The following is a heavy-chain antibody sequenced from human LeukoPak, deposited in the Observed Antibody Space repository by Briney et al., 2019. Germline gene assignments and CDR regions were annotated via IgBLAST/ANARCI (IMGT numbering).Heavy chain of an antibody. V-gene: IGHV4-39*01. D-gene: IGHD1-26*01. CDR3: ARRVYSGSYDWYFDL. Sequence: SETLSLTCTVFGGSISTSTYYWGWIRQPPGKGLEWIVSISYSGSIYNNPSLKSRVTISVDTSKNQFSLKLSSVTAPDTAVYYCARRVYSGSYDWYFDLWGRGTLVTVSS. CDR1: GGSISTSTYY. CDR2: ISYSGSI. J-gene: IGHJ2*01.